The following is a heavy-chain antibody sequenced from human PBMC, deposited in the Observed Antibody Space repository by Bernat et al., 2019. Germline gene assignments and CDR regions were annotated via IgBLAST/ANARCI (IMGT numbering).Heavy chain of an antibody. CDR1: GGSISSGGYY. J-gene: IGHJ5*02. D-gene: IGHD6-13*01. CDR2: IYYSGST. Sequence: QVQLQESGPGLVKPLQTLSLTCTVSGGSISSGGYYWSWIRQHPGKGLEWIGYIYYSGSTYYNPSLKSRVTISVDTSKNQFSLKLSSVTAADTAVYYCARAGSSSWYYLSWFDPWGQGTLVTVSS. CDR3: ARAGSSSWYYLSWFDP. V-gene: IGHV4-31*03.